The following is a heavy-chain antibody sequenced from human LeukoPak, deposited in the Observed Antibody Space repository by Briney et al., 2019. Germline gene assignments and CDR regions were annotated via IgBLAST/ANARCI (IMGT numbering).Heavy chain of an antibody. J-gene: IGHJ4*02. CDR3: AKTRASFTNWGRFDY. CDR2: IRYDGSNK. Sequence: PGGSLRLSCAASGFTFSSYGMHWVRQAPGKGLEWVAFIRYDGSNKYYADSVKSRFTISRDNSKNTLYLQMNSLRAEDTAVYYCAKTRASFTNWGRFDYWGQGTLVTVSS. D-gene: IGHD7-27*01. CDR1: GFTFSSYG. V-gene: IGHV3-30*02.